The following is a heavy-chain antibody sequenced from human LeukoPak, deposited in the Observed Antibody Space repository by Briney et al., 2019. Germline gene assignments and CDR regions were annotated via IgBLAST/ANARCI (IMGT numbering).Heavy chain of an antibody. J-gene: IGHJ5*02. D-gene: IGHD3-22*01. CDR1: GFTFSSYS. CDR3: ARDLASGYYYDSSPAGP. CDR2: ISSSSSYI. Sequence: GGSLRLSCAASGFTFSSYSMNWVRQAPGKGLEWVSSISSSSSYIYYADSVKGRFTFSRDNAKNSLYLQMNSLRAEDTAVYYCARDLASGYYYDSSPAGPWGQGTLVTVSS. V-gene: IGHV3-21*01.